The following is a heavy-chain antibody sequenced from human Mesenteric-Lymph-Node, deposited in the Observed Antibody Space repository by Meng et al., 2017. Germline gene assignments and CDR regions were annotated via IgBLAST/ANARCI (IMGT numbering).Heavy chain of an antibody. CDR1: GFTFSSYS. J-gene: IGHJ6*01. Sequence: GESLKISCAASGFTFSSYSMNWVRQAPGKGLEWVSSISSSSSYIYYADSVKGRFTISRDNAKNSLYLQMNSLRAEDTAVYYCNSARMVRGYYYYGMDVWGQGNTVNGCS. CDR2: ISSSSSYI. D-gene: IGHD3-10*01. CDR3: NSARMVRGYYYYGMDV. V-gene: IGHV3-21*01.